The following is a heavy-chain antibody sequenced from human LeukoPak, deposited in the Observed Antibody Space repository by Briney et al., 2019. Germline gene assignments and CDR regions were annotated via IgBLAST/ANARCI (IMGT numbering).Heavy chain of an antibody. CDR2: LKQDGSEK. CDR1: GFTFSSYS. D-gene: IGHD6-13*01. J-gene: IGHJ5*02. CDR3: ARVLAAAVLLNWFDP. V-gene: IGHV3-7*01. Sequence: GGSLRLSCAASGFTFSSYSMTWVRQAPGKGLEWVANLKQDGSEKYYVDSVKGRFTISRDNAKNSLYLQMNSLRAEDTAVYYCARVLAAAVLLNWFDPWGQGTLVTVSS.